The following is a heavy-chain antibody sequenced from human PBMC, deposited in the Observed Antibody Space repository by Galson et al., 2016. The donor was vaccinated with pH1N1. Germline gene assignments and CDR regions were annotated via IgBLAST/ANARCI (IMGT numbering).Heavy chain of an antibody. Sequence: SVKVSCKASGYTFTSYYFHWVRQAPGQGLEWLGVIDPRGSTTTYAQKFQGRVSMTSDTSTSTVFMELSSLRSEDRAVYYCARDPSYCGGDCYLGGAFDIWGQGTMVTVSS. V-gene: IGHV1-46*01. J-gene: IGHJ3*02. D-gene: IGHD2-21*02. CDR1: GYTFTSYY. CDR3: ARDPSYCGGDCYLGGAFDI. CDR2: IDPRGSTT.